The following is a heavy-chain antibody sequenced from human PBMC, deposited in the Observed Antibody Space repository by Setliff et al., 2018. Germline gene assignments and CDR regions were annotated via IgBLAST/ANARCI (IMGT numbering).Heavy chain of an antibody. CDR3: ATEKFPGDWGDY. CDR2: MNPNSGNT. Sequence: GASVKVSCKASGGTFSSYAISWVRQAPGQGLEWMGWMNPNSGNTGYAQKFQGRVTMTTDTSTRTAYMEVTSLRSDDTAVYYCATEKFPGDWGDYWGQGTLVTVSS. V-gene: IGHV1-18*01. D-gene: IGHD2-21*01. J-gene: IGHJ4*02. CDR1: GGTFSSYA.